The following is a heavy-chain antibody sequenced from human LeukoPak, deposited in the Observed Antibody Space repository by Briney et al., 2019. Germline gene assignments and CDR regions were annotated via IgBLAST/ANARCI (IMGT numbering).Heavy chain of an antibody. CDR1: GFTFSSCA. CDR2: VSVNGGTT. V-gene: IGHV3-23*01. Sequence: GGSLRLSCAASGFTFSSCALSWVRQAPGKGLEWVSTVSVNGGTTYYADSVKGRFTISRDNSKNTLYLQMNSLRAEDTAVYFCPKELHGSGNYAFDYWGQGTLVTVSS. J-gene: IGHJ4*02. D-gene: IGHD3-10*01. CDR3: PKELHGSGNYAFDY.